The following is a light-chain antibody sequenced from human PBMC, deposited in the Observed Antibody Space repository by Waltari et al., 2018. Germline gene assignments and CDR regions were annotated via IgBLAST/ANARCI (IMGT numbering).Light chain of an antibody. CDR1: SGYRSDA. V-gene: IGLV4-69*01. CDR3: QTGRHGIWV. Sequence: QLVLTQSPSASASLGASVKLTCTLSSGYRSDAIAWHQQQPEKGPRYLLKVNSDGSHSKGDGIPDRLSGSSSGAERYLTSSSLQSEDEADYYCQTGRHGIWVFGGGTKLTVL. J-gene: IGLJ3*02. CDR2: VNSDGSH.